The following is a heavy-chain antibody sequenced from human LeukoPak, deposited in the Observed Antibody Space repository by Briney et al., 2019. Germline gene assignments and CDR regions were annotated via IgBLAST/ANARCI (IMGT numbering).Heavy chain of an antibody. CDR2: INSDGSST. D-gene: IGHD2-2*01. CDR1: GFTFSSYS. Sequence: PGGSLRLSCAASGFTFSSYSINWVRQAPGKGLVWVSRINSDGSSTSYADSVKGRFTISRDNAKNTLYLQMNSLRAEDTAVYYCATLEYQLLDDAFDIWGQGTMVTVSS. J-gene: IGHJ3*02. CDR3: ATLEYQLLDDAFDI. V-gene: IGHV3-74*01.